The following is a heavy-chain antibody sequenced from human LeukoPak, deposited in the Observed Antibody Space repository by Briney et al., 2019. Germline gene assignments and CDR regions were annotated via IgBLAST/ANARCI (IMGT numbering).Heavy chain of an antibody. CDR2: LYDSGSA. CDR1: GDSISNYY. J-gene: IGHJ3*02. V-gene: IGHV4-59*01. D-gene: IGHD6-13*01. Sequence: SETLSLTCTVSGDSISNYYWSWIRQPPGKGLEWIGYLYDSGSANYSPFLKSRVTISLDTSKNQFSLKLTSVTAADTAVYYCARHGGSWTFDIWGQGTMVSVSS. CDR3: ARHGGSWTFDI.